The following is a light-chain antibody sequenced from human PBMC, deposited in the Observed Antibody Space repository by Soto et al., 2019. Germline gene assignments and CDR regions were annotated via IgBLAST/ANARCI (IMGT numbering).Light chain of an antibody. CDR2: EDS. J-gene: IGLJ2*01. V-gene: IGLV2-23*01. CDR3: CSYAGETTVV. Sequence: QSVLTQPASVSGSPGQSITISCTGISSNVGSYNLVSWYQQHPGKAPKLMIYEDSKRPSGVSNRFSGSKSGNTASLTISGLQAEDEADYYCCSYAGETTVVFGGGTKLTVL. CDR1: SSNVGSYNL.